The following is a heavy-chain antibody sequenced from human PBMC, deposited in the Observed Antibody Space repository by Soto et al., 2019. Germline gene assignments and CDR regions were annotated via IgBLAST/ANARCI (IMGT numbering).Heavy chain of an antibody. Sequence: GGSLRLSCAASGFTFSSYGMHWVRQAPGKGLEWVAVISYDGSNKYYADSVKGRFTISRDNSKNTLYLQMNSLRAEDTAVYYCAKDGRRWLQFRRPPYYFDYWGQGTLVTVSS. V-gene: IGHV3-30*18. CDR1: GFTFSSYG. CDR3: AKDGRRWLQFRRPPYYFDY. D-gene: IGHD5-12*01. CDR2: ISYDGSNK. J-gene: IGHJ4*02.